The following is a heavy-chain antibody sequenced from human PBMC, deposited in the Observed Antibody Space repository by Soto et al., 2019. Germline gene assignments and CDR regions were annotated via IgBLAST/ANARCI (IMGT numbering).Heavy chain of an antibody. V-gene: IGHV3-9*01. D-gene: IGHD6-19*01. CDR1: GFPFDDYA. Sequence: HPGGSLRLSCAASGFPFDDYAMHWVRQAPGKGLEWVSGVSWNSDTIGYADFVKGRFTISRDSSKNTLYLQMNSLREEDTAVYYCAKVLKAVAGTYDYWGQGTPVTVSS. CDR2: VSWNSDTI. CDR3: AKVLKAVAGTYDY. J-gene: IGHJ4*02.